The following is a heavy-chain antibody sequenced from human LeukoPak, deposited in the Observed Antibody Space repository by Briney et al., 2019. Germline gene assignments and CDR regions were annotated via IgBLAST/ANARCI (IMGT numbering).Heavy chain of an antibody. CDR1: GGSISSYY. Sequence: SETLSHTCTVSGGSISSYYWSWIRQPPGKGLEWIGYIYYSGSANYNPSLKSRVTISVDTSKNQFSLKLSSVTAADTAVYYCARHGEYYYDSSGYYYKQYYFDYWGQGTLVTVSS. V-gene: IGHV4-59*08. CDR2: IYYSGSA. CDR3: ARHGEYYYDSSGYYYKQYYFDY. D-gene: IGHD3-22*01. J-gene: IGHJ4*02.